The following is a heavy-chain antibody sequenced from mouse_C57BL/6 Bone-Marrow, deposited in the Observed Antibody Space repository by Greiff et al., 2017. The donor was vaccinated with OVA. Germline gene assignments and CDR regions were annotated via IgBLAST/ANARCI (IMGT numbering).Heavy chain of an antibody. CDR1: GFTFSDYY. D-gene: IGHD4-1*01. CDR3: ARGANWDSYWYFDV. V-gene: IGHV5-16*01. Sequence: VQLKESEGGLVQPGSSMKLSCTASGFTFSDYYMAWVRQVPEKGLEWVANINYDGSSTYYLDSLKSRFIISRDNAKNILYLQMSSLKSEDTATYYCARGANWDSYWYFDVWGTGTTVTVSS. J-gene: IGHJ1*03. CDR2: INYDGSST.